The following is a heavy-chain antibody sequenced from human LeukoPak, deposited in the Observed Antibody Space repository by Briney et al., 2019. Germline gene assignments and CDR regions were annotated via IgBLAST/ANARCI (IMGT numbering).Heavy chain of an antibody. V-gene: IGHV4-39*01. J-gene: IGHJ4*03. CDR3: ARHYERSAGGSFDI. Sequence: KPSDTLSLICTVSGGSISSSSHYGRWIPQPPGKGLEWIGSNDYSTSTSYNPTFKSRVTISVATSKIKLSLKLRTATAADTAAYYCARHYERSAGGSFDIWGQGTLVTVSS. CDR1: GGSISSSSHY. CDR2: NDYSTST. D-gene: IGHD3-16*01.